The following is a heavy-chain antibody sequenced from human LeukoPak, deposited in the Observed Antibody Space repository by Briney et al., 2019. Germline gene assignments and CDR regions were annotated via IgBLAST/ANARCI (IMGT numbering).Heavy chain of an antibody. Sequence: GGSLRLPCAASGFIFSDYYMSWIRQAPGKGLEWVSYISSTSSYTAYADSVKGRFTISRDNAKNSLYLQMNSLRAEDTAVYFCAKATNTATGTPTLAIDYWGQGTLVTVSS. CDR1: GFIFSDYY. J-gene: IGHJ4*02. V-gene: IGHV3-11*05. CDR2: ISSTSSYT. CDR3: AKATNTATGTPTLAIDY. D-gene: IGHD6-13*01.